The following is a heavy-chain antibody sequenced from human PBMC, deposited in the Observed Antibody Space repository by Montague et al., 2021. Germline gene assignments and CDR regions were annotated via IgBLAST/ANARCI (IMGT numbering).Heavy chain of an antibody. CDR1: GFTLDSYM. D-gene: IGHD1-1*01. Sequence: SLRLSCAGSGFTLDSYMMSWVRQAPRKGLEWVSASSGTGADTYYADSMKGRFTISRDNSKNTLYLQMDSLRDDDTAVYYCARDGYNWIPYDYWGQGTLVTVSS. V-gene: IGHV3-23*01. CDR2: SSGTGADT. J-gene: IGHJ4*02. CDR3: ARDGYNWIPYDY.